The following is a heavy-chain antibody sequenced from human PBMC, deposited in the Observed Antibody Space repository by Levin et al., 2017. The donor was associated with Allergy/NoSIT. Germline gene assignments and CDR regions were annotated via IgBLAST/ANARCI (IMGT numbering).Heavy chain of an antibody. CDR3: AREDWQILDY. Sequence: PGGSLRLSCAASGFTFITYAMHWVRQAPGKGLEWVARISYDGSKKYYADSVKGRLTISRDNSNNTLFLQLNSLRVDDTALYLCAREDWQILDYWGQGSLVTVTS. D-gene: IGHD2-15*01. CDR2: ISYDGSKK. J-gene: IGHJ4*02. V-gene: IGHV3-30-3*01. CDR1: GFTFITYA.